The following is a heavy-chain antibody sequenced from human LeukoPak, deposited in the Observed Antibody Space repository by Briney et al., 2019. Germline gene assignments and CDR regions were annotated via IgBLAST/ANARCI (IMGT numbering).Heavy chain of an antibody. V-gene: IGHV1-18*01. J-gene: IGHJ6*02. D-gene: IGHD3-3*01. CDR3: ARIRSISGVLYSRIPNYFYYAMDV. CDR2: ITGNNGDR. CDR1: GYSFTSYG. Sequence: ASVKVSCKASGYSFTSYGISWVRQAPGQGPEWMGWITGNNGDRHYVEKFRGRVTMSTDTATSTAYMELRSLGSDDTAVYYCARIRSISGVLYSRIPNYFYYAMDVWGQGTTVTVSS.